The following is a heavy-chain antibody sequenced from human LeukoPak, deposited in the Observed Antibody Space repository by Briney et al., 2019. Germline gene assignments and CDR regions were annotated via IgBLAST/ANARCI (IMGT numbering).Heavy chain of an antibody. CDR1: GFSFSSNT. Sequence: GGSLRLSCAGSGFSFSSNTMSWVRQAPGRGLEWVSAISNNGGRTDYADSVKGRFTISRDNSKSTLYLHMDSLRAEDTAVYYCTRDEDTSALSEYWGQGTLVTVSS. CDR3: TRDEDTSALSEY. J-gene: IGHJ4*02. CDR2: ISNNGGRT. D-gene: IGHD2/OR15-2a*01. V-gene: IGHV3-23*01.